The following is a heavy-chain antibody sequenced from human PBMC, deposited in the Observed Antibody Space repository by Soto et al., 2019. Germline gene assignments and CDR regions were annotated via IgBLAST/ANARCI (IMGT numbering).Heavy chain of an antibody. V-gene: IGHV3-23*01. D-gene: IGHD3-3*01. CDR2: ISGSGGST. CDR1: GFTFSSYA. CDR3: AKSGDTYYDFWSGWGYYYYGMDV. J-gene: IGHJ6*02. Sequence: GGSLRLSCAASGFTFSSYAMSWVRQAPGKGLEWVSAISGSGGSTYYADSVKGRFTISRDNSKNTLYLQMNSLRAEDTAVYYCAKSGDTYYDFWSGWGYYYYGMDVWRQGTTVTVSS.